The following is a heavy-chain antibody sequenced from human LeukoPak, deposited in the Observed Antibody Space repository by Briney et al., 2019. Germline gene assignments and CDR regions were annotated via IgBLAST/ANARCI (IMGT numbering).Heavy chain of an antibody. D-gene: IGHD3-16*01. CDR3: AKASWVSSTDAVR. J-gene: IGHJ4*02. CDR2: IRGNGDT. Sequence: GGSLRLSCAASGLSFSSFAMSWVRQGPARGLEWVPSIRGNGDTFYADSVKGRFTLYSDSSTNTVYFQLNNLRVEDTAIYYCAKASWVSSTDAVRWGQGTLVTVSS. V-gene: IGHV3-23*01. CDR1: GLSFSSFA.